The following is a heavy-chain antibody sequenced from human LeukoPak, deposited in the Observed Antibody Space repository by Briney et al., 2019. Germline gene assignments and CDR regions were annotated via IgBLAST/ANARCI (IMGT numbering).Heavy chain of an antibody. J-gene: IGHJ5*02. Sequence: GGSLRLSCAASGFTVSSSYMSWVRQAPGKGLEWVSVIYSGGSTYYADSVKGRFTISRDNSKNTLYLQMNSLRAEDTAVYYCARVGSSGWYWFDPWGQGTLVTVSS. V-gene: IGHV3-53*01. CDR3: ARVGSSGWYWFDP. D-gene: IGHD6-19*01. CDR1: GFTVSSSY. CDR2: IYSGGST.